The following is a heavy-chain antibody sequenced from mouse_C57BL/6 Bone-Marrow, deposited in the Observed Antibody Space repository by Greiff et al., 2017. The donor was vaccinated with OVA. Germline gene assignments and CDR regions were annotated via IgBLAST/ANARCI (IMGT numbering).Heavy chain of an antibody. J-gene: IGHJ2*01. D-gene: IGHD1-1*01. Sequence: VQLQQSGAELVKPGASVKISCKASGYAFRSYWMNWVKQRPGKGLEWIGQIYPGDGDTKYNGKFKGKATLTADKSSSTAYMQLSSLTTEDSAVYFCARRGLFITTVVPYFDYWGQGTTLTVSS. CDR2: IYPGDGDT. V-gene: IGHV1-80*01. CDR1: GYAFRSYW. CDR3: ARRGLFITTVVPYFDY.